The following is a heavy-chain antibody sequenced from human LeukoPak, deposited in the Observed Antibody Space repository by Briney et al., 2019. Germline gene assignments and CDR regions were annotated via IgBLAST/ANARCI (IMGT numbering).Heavy chain of an antibody. CDR2: IYYSGST. CDR1: GGSISSSSYY. CDR3: ARLGELLWFGELNNWFDP. Sequence: SETLSLTCTVSGGSISSSSYYWGWIRQPPGKGLEWIGSIYYSGSTYYNPSLKSRVTISVDTSKNQFSLKLSSVTAADTAVYYCARLGELLWFGELNNWFDPWGQGTPVTVSS. D-gene: IGHD3-10*01. V-gene: IGHV4-39*01. J-gene: IGHJ5*02.